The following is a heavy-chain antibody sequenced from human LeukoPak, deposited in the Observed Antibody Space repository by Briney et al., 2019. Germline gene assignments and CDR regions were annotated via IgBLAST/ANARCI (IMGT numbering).Heavy chain of an antibody. CDR2: ISWNSGSI. CDR1: GFTFDDYA. J-gene: IGHJ4*02. Sequence: GGSLRLPCAASGFTFDDYAMHWVRQAPGKGLEWVSGISWNSGSIGYADSVKGRFTISRDNAKNSLYLQMNSLRAEDTALYYCAKDNSAMGTGGYFDYWGQGTLVTVSS. V-gene: IGHV3-9*01. CDR3: AKDNSAMGTGGYFDY. D-gene: IGHD5-18*01.